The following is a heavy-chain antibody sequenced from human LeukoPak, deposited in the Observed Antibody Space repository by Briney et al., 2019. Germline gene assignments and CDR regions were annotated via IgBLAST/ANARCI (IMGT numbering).Heavy chain of an antibody. V-gene: IGHV3-30*04. CDR1: GFTFSSYA. CDR2: ISYDGSNK. CDR3: AKVQKIAVAGTTHFSYYYYYMDV. J-gene: IGHJ6*03. Sequence: GGSLRLSCAASGFTFSSYAMHWVRQAPGKGLEWVAVISYDGSNKYYADSVKGRFTISRDNSKNTLYLQMNSLRAEDTAVYYCAKVQKIAVAGTTHFSYYYYYMDVWGKGTTVTISS. D-gene: IGHD6-19*01.